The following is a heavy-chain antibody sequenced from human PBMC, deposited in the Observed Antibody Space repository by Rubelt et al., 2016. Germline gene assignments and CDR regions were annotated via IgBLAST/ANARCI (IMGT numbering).Heavy chain of an antibody. V-gene: IGHV1-2*02. D-gene: IGHD7-27*01. J-gene: IGHJ3*02. CDR3: ARGRTGDTAAFDI. CDR2: INPNSGGT. CDR1: GYTFTSYG. Sequence: QVQLVQSGAEVKKPGASVKVSCKASGYTFTSYGISWVRQAPGQGLEWMGWINPNSGGTNFGQKFQGRVTMTRDTSISTAYRELSRLRSDDTAVYYCARGRTGDTAAFDIWGQGTMVTVSS.